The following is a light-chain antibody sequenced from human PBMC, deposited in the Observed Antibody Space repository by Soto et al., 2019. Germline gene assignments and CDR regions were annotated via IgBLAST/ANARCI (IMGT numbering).Light chain of an antibody. CDR2: GAS. J-gene: IGKJ3*01. Sequence: EIVMTQSPATLSVSPGERATLSCRASQSVYSNLAWYQQKPGQPPRLLIYGASTRATGIPARFSGSGSGTAFTFTISSLQYEGFVAYYCQQYHNWPSPFGRGTKVDIK. V-gene: IGKV3-15*01. CDR3: QQYHNWPSP. CDR1: QSVYSN.